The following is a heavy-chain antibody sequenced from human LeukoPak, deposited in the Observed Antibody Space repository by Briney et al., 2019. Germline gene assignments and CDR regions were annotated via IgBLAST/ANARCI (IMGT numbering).Heavy chain of an antibody. CDR1: GFTFSSYG. Sequence: GGSLRLSCAASGFTFSSYGMHWVRQAPGKGLEWVAVIWYDGSNKYYADSVKGRFTISRDNSKNTLYLQMNSLRAEDTAVYYCARGATYSISWYSNFDYWGQGTLVTVSS. J-gene: IGHJ4*02. CDR2: IWYDGSNK. CDR3: ARGATYSISWYSNFDY. D-gene: IGHD6-13*01. V-gene: IGHV3-33*01.